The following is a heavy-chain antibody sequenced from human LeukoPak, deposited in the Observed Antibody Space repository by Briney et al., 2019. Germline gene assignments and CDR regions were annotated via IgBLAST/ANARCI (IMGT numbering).Heavy chain of an antibody. CDR2: IYYSGST. J-gene: IGHJ4*02. CDR3: TRRRDGYNHIYFDY. Sequence: SETLSLTCTASGGSISSSSYYWGWIRQPPGKGLEWIGSIYYSGSTYYNPSLKSRVTISVDTSKNQFSLKLSSVTAADTAVYYCTRRRDGYNHIYFDYWGQGTLVTVSS. V-gene: IGHV4-39*01. D-gene: IGHD5-24*01. CDR1: GGSISSSSYY.